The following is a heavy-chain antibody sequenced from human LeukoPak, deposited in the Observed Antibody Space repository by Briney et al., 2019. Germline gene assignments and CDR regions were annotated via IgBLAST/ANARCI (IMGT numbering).Heavy chain of an antibody. CDR1: GASISTYY. CDR3: ARCSLLWFGEAFDY. J-gene: IGHJ4*02. Sequence: SETLSLTCTVSGASISTYYWSWIRQPPGKGLEWIGYIYYSGSTDYNPSLKSRVTISVDTSKNQFSLKLNSVTAADTAVYYCARCSLLWFGEAFDYWGQGTLVTVSS. CDR2: IYYSGST. D-gene: IGHD3-10*01. V-gene: IGHV4-59*12.